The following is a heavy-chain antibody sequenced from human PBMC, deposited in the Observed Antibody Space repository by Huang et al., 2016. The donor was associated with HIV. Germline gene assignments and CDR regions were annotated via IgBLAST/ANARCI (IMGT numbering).Heavy chain of an antibody. CDR3: ARERMMSWLDDHDAFDI. CDR2: IKHSGST. Sequence: QVQLQQWGAGLLKPSETLSLTCAVYGGSFSGYYWSWSRQSPGKGLEWIGEIKHSGSTNYNPSLKSRLTISVDTSKNQFSLKLSSVTAADTAVYYCARERMMSWLDDHDAFDIWGQGTMVTVSS. CDR1: GGSFSGYY. J-gene: IGHJ3*02. D-gene: IGHD1-1*01. V-gene: IGHV4-34*01.